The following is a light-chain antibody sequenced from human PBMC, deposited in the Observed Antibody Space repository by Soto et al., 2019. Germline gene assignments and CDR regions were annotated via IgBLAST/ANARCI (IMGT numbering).Light chain of an antibody. V-gene: IGKV3-20*01. CDR1: QSVSSSY. J-gene: IGKJ3*01. CDR2: GAS. CDR3: QQYGSLLGFT. Sequence: EIVLTQSPGTLSLSPGERATLSCRASQSVSSSYLAWYQQKPGQAPRLLIYGASSRATGIPDRFSGSGSGTDFTLTISRLEPEDFAVYYCQQYGSLLGFTFGPGTKVDIK.